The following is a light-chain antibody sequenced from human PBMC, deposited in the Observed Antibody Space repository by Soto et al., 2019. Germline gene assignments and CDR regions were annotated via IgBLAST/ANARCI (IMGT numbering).Light chain of an antibody. CDR3: QKYNCAPFA. CDR1: QGISNY. V-gene: IGKV1-27*01. J-gene: IGKJ3*01. Sequence: DIQMTQSPSSLSASVGARVTITCRASQGISNYLAWYQQKPGTVPKLLIYAASTLQSGVPSRFSGSGSGTDFTLTISGLQPEDVATYYCQKYNCAPFAFGPGTKVDIK. CDR2: AAS.